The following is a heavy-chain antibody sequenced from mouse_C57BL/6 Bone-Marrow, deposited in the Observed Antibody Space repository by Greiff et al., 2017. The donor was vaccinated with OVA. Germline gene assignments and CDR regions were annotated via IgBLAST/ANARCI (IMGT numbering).Heavy chain of an antibody. V-gene: IGHV5-6*02. CDR1: GFTFSSYG. CDR3: ARRRRGDAMDY. CDR2: ISSGGSYT. J-gene: IGHJ4*01. Sequence: DVHLVESGGDLVKPGGSLKLSCAASGFTFSSYGMSWVRQTPDKRLEWVATISSGGSYTYYPDSVKGRFTISRDNAKNTLYLQMSSLKSEDTAMYYCARRRRGDAMDYWGQGASVTVSS.